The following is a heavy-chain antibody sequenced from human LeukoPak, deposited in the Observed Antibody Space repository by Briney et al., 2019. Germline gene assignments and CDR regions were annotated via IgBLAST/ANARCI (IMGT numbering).Heavy chain of an antibody. CDR3: ATMAMITFGGVIVIRNWFDP. J-gene: IGHJ5*02. CDR2: ISAYNGNT. Sequence: ASVKVSCKASGYTFTSYGISWVRQAPGQGLEWMGWISAYNGNTNYAQKLQGRVTMTEDTSTDTAYMELSSLRSEDTAVYYCATMAMITFGGVIVIRNWFDPWGQGTLVTVSS. V-gene: IGHV1-18*01. CDR1: GYTFTSYG. D-gene: IGHD3-16*02.